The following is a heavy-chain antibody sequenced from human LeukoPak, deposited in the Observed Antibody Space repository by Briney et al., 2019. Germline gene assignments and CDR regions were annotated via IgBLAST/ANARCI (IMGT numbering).Heavy chain of an antibody. CDR1: GFTFSSYV. J-gene: IGHJ3*02. Sequence: GGSLRLSCAASGFTFSSYVMHWLRQAPGKGLEYVSAILPNGGSTSYANSVRGRFTISRDNSKNTLYLQMGSLRVEDMAVYYCARDRDGGFAFDIWGQGTMVTVSS. V-gene: IGHV3-64*01. D-gene: IGHD5-24*01. CDR3: ARDRDGGFAFDI. CDR2: ILPNGGST.